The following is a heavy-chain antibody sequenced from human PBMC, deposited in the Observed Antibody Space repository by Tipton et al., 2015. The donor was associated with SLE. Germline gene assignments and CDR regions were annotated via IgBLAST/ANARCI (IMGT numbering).Heavy chain of an antibody. Sequence: TLSLTCSVSGGSITSYHWTWIRQSPGKGLEWIGNVYYTGSANYNPSLKSRLTISVDTSKNQFSLTLTSVTAADTAVYYCASSSRRADHWGQGTLVTVSS. CDR2: VYYTGSA. J-gene: IGHJ4*02. V-gene: IGHV4-59*01. CDR3: ASSSRRADH. D-gene: IGHD3-10*01. CDR1: GGSITSYH.